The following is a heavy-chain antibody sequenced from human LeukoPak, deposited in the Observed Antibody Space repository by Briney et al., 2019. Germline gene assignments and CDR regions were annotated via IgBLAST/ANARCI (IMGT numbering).Heavy chain of an antibody. J-gene: IGHJ6*03. V-gene: IGHV3-11*04. CDR1: GFDVSDFY. CDR3: SRTADSSDYLPRYYMGV. CDR2: IKRSGDT. Sequence: PGESLRLSCAASGFDVSDFYMTWIRQAPGKGLEWVSSIKRSGDTNSAESARDRFTISRDSAKNSLDLQLSSLRVEDSAVYYCSRTADSSDYLPRYYMGVWGKGTTVTVS. D-gene: IGHD4-11*01.